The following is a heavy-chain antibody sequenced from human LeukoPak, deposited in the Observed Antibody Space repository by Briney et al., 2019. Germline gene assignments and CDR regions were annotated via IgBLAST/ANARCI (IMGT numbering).Heavy chain of an antibody. CDR3: AKDGVYSGSYGGNYFDY. J-gene: IGHJ4*02. CDR1: GFTLSSYT. D-gene: IGHD1-26*01. CDR2: TSSSDAGT. V-gene: IGHV3-23*01. Sequence: GGSLRLSCAASGFTLSSYTMSWVRQAPGKGLEWVSATSSSDAGTYYAESVRGRFTISRDNSKNTLYLQMNSLRAEDTAVYYCAKDGVYSGSYGGNYFDYWGQGTLVTVSS.